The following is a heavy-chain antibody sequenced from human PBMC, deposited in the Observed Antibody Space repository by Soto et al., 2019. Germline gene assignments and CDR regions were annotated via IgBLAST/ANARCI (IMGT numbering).Heavy chain of an antibody. CDR2: INPNSGGT. V-gene: IGHV1-2*04. D-gene: IGHD3-22*01. J-gene: IGHJ3*02. CDR3: ARAYDTDAFDI. Sequence: ASVKVSCKASGYTFTGYYMHWVRQAPGQGLEWMGWINPNSGGTNYAQKFQGWVTMTRDTSISTAYMELGRLRSDDTAVYYCARAYDTDAFDIWGQGTMVTVSS. CDR1: GYTFTGYY.